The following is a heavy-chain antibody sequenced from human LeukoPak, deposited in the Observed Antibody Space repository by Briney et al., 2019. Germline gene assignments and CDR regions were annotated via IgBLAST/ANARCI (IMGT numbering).Heavy chain of an antibody. CDR1: GGSISSYY. J-gene: IGHJ4*02. CDR3: ASIAVSGTVDY. V-gene: IGHV4-59*01. Sequence: PSETLSLTCTVSGGSISSYYWSWIRQPPGKGLEWIGYIYYRSTNYNPPLKSRVTISVDTSKNQFSLKVSSVTAADTAVYYCASIAVSGTVDYWGQGTLVTVSS. D-gene: IGHD6-19*01. CDR2: IYYRST.